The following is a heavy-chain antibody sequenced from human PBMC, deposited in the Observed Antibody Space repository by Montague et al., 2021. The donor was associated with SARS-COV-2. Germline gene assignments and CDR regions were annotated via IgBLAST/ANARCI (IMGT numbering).Heavy chain of an antibody. J-gene: IGHJ5*02. Sequence: SETLSLTCSVSGDSVRKSNTYYWAWIRQSPGKGLEWVGSIYYSGITYYNPSLKSRVTMSVDTSDNFFSLRLSSLTAADTAVYYCARQLSGDWLRINCFDPWGQGTLVTVSS. V-gene: IGHV4-39*01. CDR2: IYYSGIT. CDR3: ARQLSGDWLRINCFDP. CDR1: GDSVRKSNTYY. D-gene: IGHD5-12*01.